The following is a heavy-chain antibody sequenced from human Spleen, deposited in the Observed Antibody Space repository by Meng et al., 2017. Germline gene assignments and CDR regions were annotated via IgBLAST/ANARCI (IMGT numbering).Heavy chain of an antibody. CDR2: IDYSRRT. V-gene: IGHV4-61*01. J-gene: IGHJ4*02. CDR3: AGGPWEFDY. D-gene: IGHD1-26*01. Sequence: QLQGSGPGLVRPPQTLSLTCTVSGASVSSGTYYWTWIRQPPGKGLEWVGFIDYSRRTNYYPSLKSRVTISVDTSKNQFSLKLTSVTAADTAVYYCAGGPWEFDYWGQGTLVTVSS. CDR1: GASVSSGTYY.